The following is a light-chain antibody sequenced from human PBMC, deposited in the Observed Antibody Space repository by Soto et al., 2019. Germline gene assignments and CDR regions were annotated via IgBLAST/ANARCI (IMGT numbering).Light chain of an antibody. Sequence: QSVLTQPPSVSVAPGQKVTISCSGSNSNIGNNEVSWYQQVPGTAPRLLVYDNNKRPSGIPDRFSDSKSDTSATLVITGLQTGDEADYYCGTWDNSLRAGVFGGGTKLTVL. J-gene: IGLJ2*01. V-gene: IGLV1-51*01. CDR2: DNN. CDR1: NSNIGNNE. CDR3: GTWDNSLRAGV.